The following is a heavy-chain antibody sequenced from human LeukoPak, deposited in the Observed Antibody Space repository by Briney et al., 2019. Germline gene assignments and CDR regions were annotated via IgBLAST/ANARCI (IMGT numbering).Heavy chain of an antibody. V-gene: IGHV3-23*01. CDR3: AKGPPHCYYDSSGWFLQH. D-gene: IGHD3-22*01. J-gene: IGHJ1*01. Sequence: GGSLRLSCAASGFTFSSYAMTWVRQAPGKGLDWVAGIGGSGVTTYYADSVKGRFTISRDNSKNTLDLQMNSLRAEDTAEYFCAKGPPHCYYDSSGWFLQHWGQGALVTVSS. CDR1: GFTFSSYA. CDR2: IGGSGVTT.